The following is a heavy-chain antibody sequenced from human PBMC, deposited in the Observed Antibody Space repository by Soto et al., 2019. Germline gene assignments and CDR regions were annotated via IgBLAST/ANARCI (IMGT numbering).Heavy chain of an antibody. D-gene: IGHD2-21*02. V-gene: IGHV1-46*01. J-gene: IGHJ2*01. CDR1: GYTFTSYY. CDR3: ARASRTGSDLHWYFDL. CDR2: ISPSGGST. Sequence: ASVKVSCKASGYTFTSYYMHWVRQAPGQGLEWMGIISPSGGSTSYAQKFQGRVTMTRDTSTSTVYMELSSLRSEDTAVYYCARASRTGSDLHWYFDLWGRGTLVTVSS.